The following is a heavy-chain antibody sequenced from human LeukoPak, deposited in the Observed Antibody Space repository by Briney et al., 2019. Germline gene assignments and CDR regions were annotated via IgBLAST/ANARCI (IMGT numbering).Heavy chain of an antibody. CDR2: IYYSGST. V-gene: IGHV4-59*01. J-gene: IGHJ5*02. CDR3: ARGGGDGYNP. CDR1: GGSISSYY. D-gene: IGHD5-24*01. Sequence: PSETLSLTCTVSGGSISSYYWSWIRQPPGKGLEWIGYIYYSGSTNYNPSLKSRVTISVDTSKNQFSLKLSSVTAADTAVYYCARGGGDGYNPWGQGTLVTVSS.